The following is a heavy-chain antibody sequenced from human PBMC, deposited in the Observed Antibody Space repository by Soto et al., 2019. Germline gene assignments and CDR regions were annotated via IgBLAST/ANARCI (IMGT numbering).Heavy chain of an antibody. Sequence: PSETLSLTCTVSGGSISSSSYYWGWIRQPPGKGLEWIGSIYYSGSTYYNPSLKSRVTISVDTSKNQFSLKLSSVTAADTAVYYCARLVTMIVVVVQGNNWFDPWGQGTLVTVSS. J-gene: IGHJ5*02. CDR1: GGSISSSSYY. CDR3: ARLVTMIVVVVQGNNWFDP. V-gene: IGHV4-39*01. CDR2: IYYSGST. D-gene: IGHD3-22*01.